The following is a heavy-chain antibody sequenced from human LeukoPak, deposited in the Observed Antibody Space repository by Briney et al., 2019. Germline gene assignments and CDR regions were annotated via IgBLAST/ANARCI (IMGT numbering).Heavy chain of an antibody. CDR2: ISSSSSTI. CDR1: GFTFSSYS. J-gene: IGHJ4*02. D-gene: IGHD3-10*01. V-gene: IGHV3-48*01. CDR3: ARLLWFGELSPHDY. Sequence: GGSLRLSCAASGFTFSSYSMNWVRQAPGKGLEWVSYISSSSSTIYYADSVKGRFTISRDNAKNSLYLQMNSLRAEDTAVYYCARLLWFGELSPHDYWGQGTLVTVSS.